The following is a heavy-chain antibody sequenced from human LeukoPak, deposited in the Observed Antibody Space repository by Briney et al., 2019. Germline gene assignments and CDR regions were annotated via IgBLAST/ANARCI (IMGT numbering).Heavy chain of an antibody. CDR1: GFTFSRYW. CDR2: INTDGRTI. D-gene: IGHD5-18*01. CDR3: ARSGGVQLWPVFDY. V-gene: IGHV3-74*01. Sequence: GGSLRLSCAASGFTFSRYWMHWVRQAPGKGLVWVSRINTDGRTITYADSVKGRFTISRDNAKNTLYLQMNSLRAEDTAVYYCARSGGVQLWPVFDYWGQGTLVTVSS. J-gene: IGHJ4*02.